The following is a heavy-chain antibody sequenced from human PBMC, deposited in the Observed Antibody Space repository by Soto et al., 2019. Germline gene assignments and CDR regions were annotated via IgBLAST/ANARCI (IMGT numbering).Heavy chain of an antibody. CDR2: IIPIFGTA. Sequence: SVKVSCKASGGTFSSYAISWVRQAPGQGLEWMGGIIPIFGTANYAQKFQGGVTITADESTSTAYMELSSLRSDDTAIYYCARMATFGWLNWFDPWGQGTLVTVSS. CDR1: GGTFSSYA. J-gene: IGHJ5*02. D-gene: IGHD3-16*01. CDR3: ARMATFGWLNWFDP. V-gene: IGHV1-69*13.